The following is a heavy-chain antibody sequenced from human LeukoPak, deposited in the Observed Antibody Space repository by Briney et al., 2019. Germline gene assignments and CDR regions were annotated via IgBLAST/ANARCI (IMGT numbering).Heavy chain of an antibody. CDR1: GGSFFGYH. J-gene: IGHJ4*02. Sequence: SETLSLTYAVSGGSFFGYHWNWIPEPPGKGLEDFGEINHRCITKYNPSLKSRVTISVDTSKNQFSLRLGSVTAADTAVYYCARDPTTVMTPPYYFDDWGQGTLVTVSS. CDR2: INHRCIT. D-gene: IGHD4-23*01. CDR3: ARDPTTVMTPPYYFDD. V-gene: IGHV4-34*01.